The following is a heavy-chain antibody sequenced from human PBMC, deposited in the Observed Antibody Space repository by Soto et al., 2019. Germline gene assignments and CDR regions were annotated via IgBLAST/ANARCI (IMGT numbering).Heavy chain of an antibody. CDR1: GFTFSDYY. CDR2: ISSSGSTI. Sequence: PGGSLRLSCAASGFTFSDYYMSWIRQAPGKGLEWVSYISSSGSTIYYVDSVKGRFTISRDNAKNSLYLQMNSLRAEDTAVYYCAREGYSGYAYYYYYYMDVWGKGTTVTVSS. CDR3: AREGYSGYAYYYYYYMDV. D-gene: IGHD5-12*01. J-gene: IGHJ6*03. V-gene: IGHV3-11*01.